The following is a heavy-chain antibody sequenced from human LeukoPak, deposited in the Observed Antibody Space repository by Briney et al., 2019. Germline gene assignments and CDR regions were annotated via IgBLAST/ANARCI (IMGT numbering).Heavy chain of an antibody. Sequence: GASVKVSCKASGYTFTSDGISWVRQAPGQGLEWMGWISAYNGNTNYAQKLQGRVTMTTDTSTSTAYMELRSLRSDDTAVYYCARGGANYYDSSGLNDYWGQGTQVTVSS. CDR1: GYTFTSDG. V-gene: IGHV1-18*01. D-gene: IGHD3-22*01. J-gene: IGHJ4*02. CDR2: ISAYNGNT. CDR3: ARGGANYYDSSGLNDY.